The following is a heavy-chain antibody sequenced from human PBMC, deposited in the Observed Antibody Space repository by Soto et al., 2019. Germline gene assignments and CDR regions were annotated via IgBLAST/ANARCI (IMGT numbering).Heavy chain of an antibody. CDR1: GFTFSSYS. D-gene: IGHD2-21*02. CDR3: ASEPYGGNSVVDY. CDR2: ISSSSSYI. V-gene: IGHV3-21*01. J-gene: IGHJ4*02. Sequence: GGSLRLSCAASGFTFSSYSMNWVRQAPGKGLEWVSSISSSSSYIYYADSVKGRFTISRDNAKNSLYPQMNSLRAEDTAVYYCASEPYGGNSVVDYWGQGTLVTVSS.